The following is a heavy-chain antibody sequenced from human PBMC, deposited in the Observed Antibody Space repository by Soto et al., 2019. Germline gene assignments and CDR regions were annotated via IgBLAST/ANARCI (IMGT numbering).Heavy chain of an antibody. CDR2: IYYSGSS. Sequence: SETLSLTCTVSGGSISSYYWSWIRQPPGKGLEWIGYIYYSGSSNYNPSLKSRVTISVDTSKNQFSLKLSSVTAADTAVYYCARDSSSEPIDAFDIWGQGTMVTVSS. CDR3: ARDSSSEPIDAFDI. V-gene: IGHV4-59*01. D-gene: IGHD6-6*01. CDR1: GGSISSYY. J-gene: IGHJ3*02.